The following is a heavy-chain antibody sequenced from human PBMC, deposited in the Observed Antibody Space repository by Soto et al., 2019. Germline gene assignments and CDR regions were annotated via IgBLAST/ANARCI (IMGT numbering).Heavy chain of an antibody. Sequence: QVQLVESGGGVVQPGRSLRLSCAASGFTFSNYGMHWVRQAPGKGLEWVAVISYDGSNKYYVDSVKGRFTISRDNSKNTLYLQIDSLRVEDTAVYYCARDRARAAASALMRASDYWGQGTLVTVSS. J-gene: IGHJ4*02. D-gene: IGHD6-13*01. V-gene: IGHV3-30*03. CDR3: ARDRARAAASALMRASDY. CDR2: ISYDGSNK. CDR1: GFTFSNYG.